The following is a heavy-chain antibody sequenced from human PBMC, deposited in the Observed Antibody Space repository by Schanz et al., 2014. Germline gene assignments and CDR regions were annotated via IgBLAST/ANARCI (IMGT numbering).Heavy chain of an antibody. CDR3: AKGRFGELSAFDI. CDR1: GFTFSSYA. Sequence: VQLVESGGGVVQPGRSLRLSCAASGFTFSSYAMSWVRQAPGKGLEWVSAISGSGGSTYYADSVKGRFTISSDNSKSTLYLQMSSLRAEDTAVYYCAKGRFGELSAFDIWGQGTMXTVSS. D-gene: IGHD3-10*01. CDR2: ISGSGGST. V-gene: IGHV3-23*04. J-gene: IGHJ3*02.